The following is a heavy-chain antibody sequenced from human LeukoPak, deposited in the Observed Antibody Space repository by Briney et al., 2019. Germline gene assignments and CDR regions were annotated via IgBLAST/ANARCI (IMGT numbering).Heavy chain of an antibody. Sequence: ASVKVSCKASGYSFTGYYTHWVRQAPGQGLEWMGWINPNSGGTNYAQKFQGRVTMTRDTSITTAYLELSRLRSDDTAVYYCARGGFVVVVPAVPFDPWGQGTLVTVSS. J-gene: IGHJ5*02. CDR2: INPNSGGT. CDR3: ARGGFVVVVPAVPFDP. D-gene: IGHD2-2*01. V-gene: IGHV1-2*02. CDR1: GYSFTGYY.